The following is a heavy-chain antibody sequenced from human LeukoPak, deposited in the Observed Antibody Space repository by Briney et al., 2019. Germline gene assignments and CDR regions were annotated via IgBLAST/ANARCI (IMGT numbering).Heavy chain of an antibody. CDR1: GESFNRYY. Sequence: KPSETLSLTCAVYGESFNRYYWSWIRQPPGKGLEWIGYIYYSGSTNYKSSLKSRVTISVDTSKNQFSLKLTSVTAADTAIYYCARVVASTSIDPWGQGTLVTVSS. J-gene: IGHJ5*02. CDR3: ARVVASTSIDP. V-gene: IGHV4-59*08. CDR2: IYYSGST. D-gene: IGHD2-15*01.